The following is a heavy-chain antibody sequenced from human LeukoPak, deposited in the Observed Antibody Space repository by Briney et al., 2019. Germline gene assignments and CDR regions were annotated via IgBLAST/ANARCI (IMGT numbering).Heavy chain of an antibody. CDR1: GGSFSGYY. D-gene: IGHD6-6*01. CDR3: ALFSSSSSWFDP. J-gene: IGHJ5*02. V-gene: IGHV4-34*01. Sequence: SETVSLTCAVYGGSFSGYYWSWIRQPPGKGLEWIGEINHSGSTNYNPSLKSRVTISVDTSKNQFSLKLSSVTAADTAVYYCALFSSSSSWFDPWGQGTLVTVSS. CDR2: INHSGST.